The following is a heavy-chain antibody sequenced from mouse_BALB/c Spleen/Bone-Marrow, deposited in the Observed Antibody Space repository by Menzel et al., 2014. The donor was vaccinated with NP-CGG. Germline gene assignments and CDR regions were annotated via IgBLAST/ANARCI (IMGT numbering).Heavy chain of an antibody. D-gene: IGHD2-1*01. CDR3: TRDGKGNYDYAMDY. J-gene: IGHJ4*01. Sequence: EVQLQQSGGGLVKPGGSLKLSCAASGFTFSSYTMSWVRQTPEKRLEWVATISSGGSYTYYPDSVKGRFTISRDNAKNTLYLQMNSLKSEDTAIYYCTRDGKGNYDYAMDYWGQGTSVTVSS. CDR1: GFTFSSYT. CDR2: ISSGGSYT. V-gene: IGHV5-6-4*01.